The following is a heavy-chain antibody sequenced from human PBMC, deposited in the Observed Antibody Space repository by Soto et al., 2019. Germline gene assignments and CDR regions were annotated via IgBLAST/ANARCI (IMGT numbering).Heavy chain of an antibody. CDR1: GFTFSDFE. CDR2: ISYDGSNQ. J-gene: IGHJ4*02. V-gene: IGHV3-30-3*01. CDR3: ARRTGTAPRFDY. D-gene: IGHD1-7*01. Sequence: QVQLVESGGGVVQPGRSLRLSCSASGFTFSDFEMYWVRQAPGKGLDWVSFISYDGSNQYYAGSVKGRFTVSRDNSKNTLFLLMNSLRPEDTAVYFCARRTGTAPRFDYWGQGILVTVSS.